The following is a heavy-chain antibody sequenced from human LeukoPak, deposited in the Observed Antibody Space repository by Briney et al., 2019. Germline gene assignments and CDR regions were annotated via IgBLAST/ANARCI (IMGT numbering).Heavy chain of an antibody. CDR1: RGSISTYY. V-gene: IGHV4-4*09. J-gene: IGHJ4*02. D-gene: IGHD1-1*01. CDR2: ISTSEST. Sequence: SETLSLTCTISRGSISTYYWSWIRQPPGKGLEWIGYISTSESTNYNPSLKSRITISVDTSKNQFSLNLSSVTAADTAVYYCARRRTTGATGYFDYWGQGTPVTVSS. CDR3: ARRRTTGATGYFDY.